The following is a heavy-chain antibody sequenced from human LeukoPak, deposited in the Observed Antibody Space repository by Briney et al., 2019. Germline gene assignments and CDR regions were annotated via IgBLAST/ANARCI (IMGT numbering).Heavy chain of an antibody. CDR1: GFSFSDAW. CDR3: TTYGSGRKFDY. Sequence: NPGGSLRLSCAASGFSFSDAWMSWVRQTPGKGLEWVGRIESKTDGGTTDYAAPVKGRFTISRDDSTNTLYLQMNSLKSEDTAVYYCTTYGSGRKFDYWGQGILVTVSS. J-gene: IGHJ4*02. CDR2: IESKTDGGTT. V-gene: IGHV3-15*04. D-gene: IGHD3-10*01.